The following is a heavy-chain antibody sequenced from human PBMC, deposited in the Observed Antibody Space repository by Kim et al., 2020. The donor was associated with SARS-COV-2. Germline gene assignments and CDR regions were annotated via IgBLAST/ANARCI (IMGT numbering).Heavy chain of an antibody. CDR3: ARDHLDRFGVVTFTWWFDP. J-gene: IGHJ5*02. D-gene: IGHD3-3*01. CDR2: IYYSGST. CDR1: GGSISSSSYY. Sequence: SETLSLTCTVSGGSISSSSYYWGWIRQPPGKGLEWIGSIYYSGSTYYNPSLKSRVTISVDTSKNQFSLKLSSVTAADTAVYYCARDHLDRFGVVTFTWWFDPWGQGTLVTVSS. V-gene: IGHV4-39*02.